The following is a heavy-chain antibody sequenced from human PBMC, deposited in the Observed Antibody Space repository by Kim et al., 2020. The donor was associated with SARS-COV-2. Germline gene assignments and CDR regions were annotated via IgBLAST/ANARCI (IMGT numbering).Heavy chain of an antibody. Sequence: GESLKISCKGSGYSFTSYWIGWVRQMPGKGLEWMGIIYPGDSDTRYSPSFQGQVNISADKSISTAYLQWSTLKASDTAMYYCARVNWCVQQLVDADGMDVWGQGTTVTVSS. CDR1: GYSFTSYW. J-gene: IGHJ6*02. CDR3: ARVNWCVQQLVDADGMDV. V-gene: IGHV5-51*01. D-gene: IGHD6-13*01. CDR2: IYPGDSDT.